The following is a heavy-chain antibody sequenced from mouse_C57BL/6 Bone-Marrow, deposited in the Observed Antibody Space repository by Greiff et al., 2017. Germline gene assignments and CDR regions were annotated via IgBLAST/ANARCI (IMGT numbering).Heavy chain of an antibody. CDR1: GFTFSDYG. Sequence: EVKLVESGGGLVKPGGSLKLSCAASGFTFSDYGMHWVRQAPERGLEWVAYISSGSSTIYYADTVKGRFTISSDNAKNTLFLQMTSLRSEDTAMYYCERREGYYGSSLDYWGQGTTLTVSS. J-gene: IGHJ2*01. CDR3: ERREGYYGSSLDY. D-gene: IGHD1-1*01. CDR2: ISSGSSTI. V-gene: IGHV5-17*01.